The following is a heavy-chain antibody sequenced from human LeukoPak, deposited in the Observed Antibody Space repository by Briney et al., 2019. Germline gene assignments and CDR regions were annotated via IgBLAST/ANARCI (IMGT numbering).Heavy chain of an antibody. D-gene: IGHD3-10*01. J-gene: IGHJ4*02. Sequence: ASVKVSCKXSGYSFISYDISWVRQAPGQGLEWMGWISAYNGNTNYAQKLQGRVTMTTDTSTSTAYMELRSLRSDDTAVYYCARTYYYGSGSYFDYWGQGTLVTVSS. CDR3: ARTYYYGSGSYFDY. CDR2: ISAYNGNT. CDR1: GYSFISYD. V-gene: IGHV1-18*01.